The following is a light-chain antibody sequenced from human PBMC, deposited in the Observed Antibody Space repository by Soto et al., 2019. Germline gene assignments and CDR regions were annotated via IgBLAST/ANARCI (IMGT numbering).Light chain of an antibody. Sequence: DIQMTQSPSTLSGSVGDRVTITCRASQTISSWLAWYQQKPGKAPKLLIYKASTLKSGVPSRFSGSGSGTELTLTISSLQPDDFATYYCQQYNSLWTFGQGTKVDIK. V-gene: IGKV1-5*03. CDR3: QQYNSLWT. CDR1: QTISSW. J-gene: IGKJ1*01. CDR2: KAS.